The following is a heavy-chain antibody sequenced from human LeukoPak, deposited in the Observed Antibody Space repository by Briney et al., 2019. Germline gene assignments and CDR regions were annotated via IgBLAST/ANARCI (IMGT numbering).Heavy chain of an antibody. CDR3: ARVGSWYEYNWFDP. CDR2: IYYSGST. CDR1: GGSISSYY. J-gene: IGHJ5*02. Sequence: PSETLSLTCTVSGGSISSYYWSWIRQPPGKGLEWIGYIYYSGSTNYNPSLGSRVTISVDTSKNQFSLKLSSVTAADTAVYYCARVGSWYEYNWFDPWGQGTLVTVSS. V-gene: IGHV4-59*01. D-gene: IGHD6-13*01.